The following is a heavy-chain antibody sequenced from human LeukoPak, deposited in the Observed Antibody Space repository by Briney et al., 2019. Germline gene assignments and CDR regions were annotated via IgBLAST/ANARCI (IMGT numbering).Heavy chain of an antibody. CDR3: AREQDYYYDSSGYYY. V-gene: IGHV1-18*01. CDR1: GYTFTSYG. Sequence: ASVKVSRKASGYTFTSYGISWVRQAPGQGLEWMGWISAYNGNTDYAQKLQGRVTMTTDTSTSTAYMEPRSLRSDDTAVYYCAREQDYYYDSSGYYYWGQGTLVTVSS. CDR2: ISAYNGNT. D-gene: IGHD3-22*01. J-gene: IGHJ4*02.